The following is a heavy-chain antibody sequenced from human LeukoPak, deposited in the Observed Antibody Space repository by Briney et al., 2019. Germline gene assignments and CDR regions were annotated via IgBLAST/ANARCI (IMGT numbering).Heavy chain of an antibody. CDR2: INPNSGGT. CDR3: ARVDIAARVPDY. CDR1: GYTFTGYY. J-gene: IGHJ4*02. V-gene: IGHV1-2*02. D-gene: IGHD6-6*01. Sequence: GASVKVSCKASGYTFTGYYMHWVRQAPGQGLEWMGWINPNSGGTKYAQKFQGRVTMTRDASISTAYMELSRLRSDDTAVYYCARVDIAARVPDYWGQGTLVTVSS.